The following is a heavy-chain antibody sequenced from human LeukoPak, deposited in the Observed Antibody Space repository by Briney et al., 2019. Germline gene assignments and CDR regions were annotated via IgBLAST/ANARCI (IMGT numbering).Heavy chain of an antibody. J-gene: IGHJ4*02. V-gene: IGHV4-39*01. CDR2: IYYSGST. CDR3: ASNLMSAAALNY. D-gene: IGHD6-13*01. CDR1: GGSISSSSYY. Sequence: NPSETLSLTCTVSGGSISSSSYYWGWIRQPPGKGLEWIGSIYYSGSTYYNPSLKSRVTISVDTSKNQFSLKLSSVTAADTAVYYCASNLMSAAALNYWGQGTLVTVSS.